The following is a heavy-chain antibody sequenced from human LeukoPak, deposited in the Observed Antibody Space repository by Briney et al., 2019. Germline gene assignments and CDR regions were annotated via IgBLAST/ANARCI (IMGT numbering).Heavy chain of an antibody. Sequence: GGSLRLSCAASGFTFSSYSMNWVRQAPGKGLEWVANIKQDGSEKYYVDSVKGRFTISRDNAKNSLYLQMNSLRAEDTAVYYCARDLTWNGGPSDYWGQGTLVTVSS. V-gene: IGHV3-7*01. CDR1: GFTFSSYS. CDR2: IKQDGSEK. CDR3: ARDLTWNGGPSDY. D-gene: IGHD1-1*01. J-gene: IGHJ4*02.